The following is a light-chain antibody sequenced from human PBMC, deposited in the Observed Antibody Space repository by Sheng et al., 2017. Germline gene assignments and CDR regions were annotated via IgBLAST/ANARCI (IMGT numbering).Light chain of an antibody. CDR3: QVWDSASDHWV. Sequence: SYVLAQPPSVSVAPGQTARITCGGKFGDESVHWYRQKPGQAPVLVVHDDSDRPSGIPERFSGSNSGNTATLTISRVEAGDEADYYCQVWDSASDHWVFGGGTKLAVL. J-gene: IGLJ3*02. CDR1: FGDES. CDR2: DDS. V-gene: IGLV3-21*02.